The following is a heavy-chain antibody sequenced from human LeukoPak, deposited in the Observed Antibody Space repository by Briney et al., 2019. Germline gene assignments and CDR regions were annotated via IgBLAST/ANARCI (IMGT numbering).Heavy chain of an antibody. CDR1: GGTFSSYA. CDR2: IIPIFGTA. D-gene: IGHD5-24*01. V-gene: IGHV1-69*13. Sequence: SVKVSCKASGGTFSSYAISWVRQAPGQGLEWMGGIIPIFGTANYAQKFQGRVTITADESTSTAYMELSSLRSEDTAVYYCARIRRDGYKHYYYGMDVWGQGTTVTVSS. CDR3: ARIRRDGYKHYYYGMDV. J-gene: IGHJ6*02.